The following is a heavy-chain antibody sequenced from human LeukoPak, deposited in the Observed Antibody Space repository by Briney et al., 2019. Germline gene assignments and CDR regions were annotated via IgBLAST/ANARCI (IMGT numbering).Heavy chain of an antibody. J-gene: IGHJ5*02. CDR1: GGSFSGYY. Sequence: SETLSLTCAVYGGSFSGYYWSWIRQPPGKGLEWMGEINHSGSTNYNPSLKSRVTISVDTSKNQFSLKLSSVTAADTAVYYCASRPNWFDPWGQGTLVTVSS. CDR3: ASRPNWFDP. CDR2: INHSGST. V-gene: IGHV4-34*01.